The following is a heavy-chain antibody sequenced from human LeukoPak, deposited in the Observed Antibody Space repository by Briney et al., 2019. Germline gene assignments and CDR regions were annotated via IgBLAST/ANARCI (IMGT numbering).Heavy chain of an antibody. J-gene: IGHJ4*02. CDR1: GFTFSSYS. D-gene: IGHD3-10*01. CDR3: AKELVRGTLGARVGRDPFDY. V-gene: IGHV3-21*01. CDR2: IRSSSSYI. Sequence: GGSLRLSCAASGFTFSSYSMNWVRQAPGKGLEWVSSIRSSSSYIYYADSVKGRFTISRDNAKNSLYLQMNSLRAEDTAVYYCAKELVRGTLGARVGRDPFDYWGQGTLVTVSS.